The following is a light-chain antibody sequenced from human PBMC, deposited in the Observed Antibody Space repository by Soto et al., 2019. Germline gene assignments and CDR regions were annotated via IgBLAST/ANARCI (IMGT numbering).Light chain of an antibody. CDR3: QQRSNWLT. V-gene: IGKV3-11*01. Sequence: EIVLTQSPATLSLSPGERATLSCRASQSVSSYLAWCQQKPGQAPRLLIYDASNRATGIPARFSGSGSGTDFTLTSGSLGPEDVAVYYCQQRSNWLTFGGGTKVEIK. J-gene: IGKJ4*01. CDR1: QSVSSY. CDR2: DAS.